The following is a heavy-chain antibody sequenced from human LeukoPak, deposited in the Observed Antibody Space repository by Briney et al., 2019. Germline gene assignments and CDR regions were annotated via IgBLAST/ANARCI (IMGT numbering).Heavy chain of an antibody. V-gene: IGHV4-39*07. D-gene: IGHD5-12*01. CDR3: ARISSVWLKDFYYYMDV. CDR1: GGSISSSLYY. Sequence: MASETLSLTCTVAGGSISSSLYYWGWMRQPPGKGLEWVGSVYYSGSTYYNSSLKSRVTMSIDTSKNQLSLMLSSVTAADTAVYYCARISSVWLKDFYYYMDVWGKGTTVTVSS. J-gene: IGHJ6*03. CDR2: VYYSGST.